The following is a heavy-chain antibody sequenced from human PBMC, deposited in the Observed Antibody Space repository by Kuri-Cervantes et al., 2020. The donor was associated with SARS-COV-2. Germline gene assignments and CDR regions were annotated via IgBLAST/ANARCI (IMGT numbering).Heavy chain of an antibody. CDR2: ISSSSSTI. V-gene: IGHV3-48*04. CDR3: ARDLIDTVLRLDAMDV. J-gene: IGHJ6*02. Sequence: GGSLKISCAASGFTFSSYAMHWVRQVPGKGLEWVSYISSSSSTIYYADSVKGRFTISRDNAKNSLYLQMNSLRAEDTAVYYCARDLIDTVLRLDAMDVWGQGTTVTVSS. CDR1: GFTFSSYA. D-gene: IGHD2/OR15-2a*01.